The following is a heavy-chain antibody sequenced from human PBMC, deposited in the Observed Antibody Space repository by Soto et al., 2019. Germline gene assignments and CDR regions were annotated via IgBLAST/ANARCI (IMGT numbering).Heavy chain of an antibody. V-gene: IGHV3-33*01. CDR1: GFTFSSYG. CDR2: IWYDGSNK. Sequence: QVQLVESGGGVVQPGRSLRLSCAASGFTFSSYGMHWVRQAPGKGLEWVAVIWYDGSNKYYADSVKGRFTISRDNSKNTLYLQMNSLRAEDTAVYYCARDLRYSSSSFDYWGQGTLVTVSS. CDR3: ARDLRYSSSSFDY. D-gene: IGHD6-6*01. J-gene: IGHJ4*02.